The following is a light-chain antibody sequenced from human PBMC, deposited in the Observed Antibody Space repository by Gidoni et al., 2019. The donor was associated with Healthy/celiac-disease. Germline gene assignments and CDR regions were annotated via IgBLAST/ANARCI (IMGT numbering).Light chain of an antibody. CDR1: HSISSI. J-gene: IGKJ3*01. CDR3: QQSYSTPPFT. CDR2: AAS. Sequence: DIQMTQSPSSLSASVGDRATITCRASHSISSILNWYQQKPGKAPKLLIYAASSLQSGVPSRFSGSGSGTDFTLTISSLQPEDFATYYCQQSYSTPPFTFGPGTKVDIK. V-gene: IGKV1-39*01.